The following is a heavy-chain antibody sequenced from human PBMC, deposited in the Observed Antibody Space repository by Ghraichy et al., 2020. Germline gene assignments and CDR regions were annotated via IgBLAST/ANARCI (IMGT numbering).Heavy chain of an antibody. V-gene: IGHV4-31*03. D-gene: IGHD4-17*01. J-gene: IGHJ5*02. CDR3: ARESGDYGLGWFDP. CDR2: IYYSGST. Sequence: TLSLTCTVSGGSISSGGYYWSWIRQHPGKGLEWIGYIYYSGSTYYNPSLKSRVTVSVDTSKNQFSLKLSSVTAADTAVYYCARESGDYGLGWFDPWGQGTLVTVSS. CDR1: GGSISSGGYY.